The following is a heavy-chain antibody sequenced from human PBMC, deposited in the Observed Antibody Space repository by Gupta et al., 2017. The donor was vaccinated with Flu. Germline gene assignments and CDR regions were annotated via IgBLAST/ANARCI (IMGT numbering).Heavy chain of an antibody. D-gene: IGHD5-12*01. V-gene: IGHV3-9*01. CDR2: ISWNSGSI. CDR1: GFTFADYA. J-gene: IGHJ4*02. Sequence: EVQLVESGGGLVQPGRSVRLSCAASGFTFADYAMHWVRQAPGKGLEWVSGISWNSGSIGYADSVKGRFTISRDNAKNSLYLQMNSLRAEDTALYYCAKDGGYSGYDLGLDYWGQGTLVTVSS. CDR3: AKDGGYSGYDLGLDY.